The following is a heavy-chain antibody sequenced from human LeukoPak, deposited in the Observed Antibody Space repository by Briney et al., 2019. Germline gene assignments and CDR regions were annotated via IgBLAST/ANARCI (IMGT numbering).Heavy chain of an antibody. D-gene: IGHD5-18*01. CDR3: ARGLEGGYSYDRINWFDP. CDR2: IYYSGST. Sequence: PSETLSLTCTVSRYSISGVYYWGWIRQPPGKGLEWIGYIYYSGSTNYNPSLKSRVTISVDTSKNQFSLKLSSVTAADTAVYYCARGLEGGYSYDRINWFDPWGQGTLVTVSS. J-gene: IGHJ5*02. CDR1: RYSISGVYY. V-gene: IGHV4-61*08.